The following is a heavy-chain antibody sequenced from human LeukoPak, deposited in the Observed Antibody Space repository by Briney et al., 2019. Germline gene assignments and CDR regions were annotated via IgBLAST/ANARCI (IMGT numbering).Heavy chain of an antibody. V-gene: IGHV3-53*01. J-gene: IGHJ3*02. Sequence: GGSLRLSCAASGFTVSSNYMSWVRQAPGKGLEWVSVIYSGGSTYYADSVRGRFTISRDNSKNTLYLQMNSLRAEDTAVYYCASKLERPSVGAFDIWGQGTMVTVSS. CDR3: ASKLERPSVGAFDI. CDR1: GFTVSSNY. D-gene: IGHD1-1*01. CDR2: IYSGGST.